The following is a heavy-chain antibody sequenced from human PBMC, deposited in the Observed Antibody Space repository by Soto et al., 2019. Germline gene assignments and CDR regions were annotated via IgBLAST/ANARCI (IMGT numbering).Heavy chain of an antibody. J-gene: IGHJ4*02. Sequence: EVQLLESGGGLVQPGGSRRISCTASGFTFNNYAMAWVRHAPGKGLEWGSGISGSGENTNYADSVKGRFTISRDNSKNTLYLQMKRLRAEDTALYYCAKDYGVRGIMTNLFDSWGQGTLVTVSS. CDR2: ISGSGENT. V-gene: IGHV3-23*01. CDR1: GFTFNNYA. D-gene: IGHD3-10*01. CDR3: AKDYGVRGIMTNLFDS.